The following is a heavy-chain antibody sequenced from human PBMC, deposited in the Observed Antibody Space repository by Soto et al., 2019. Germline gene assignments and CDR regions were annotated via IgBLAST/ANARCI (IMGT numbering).Heavy chain of an antibody. CDR2: ISPRSGGT. CDR3: ARPPGCISDWYYFDL. CDR1: GYTFIDYY. J-gene: IGHJ4*02. D-gene: IGHD3-9*01. Sequence: ASVKVSCKASGYTFIDYYMHWVRQAPGQGFEWMGRISPRSGGTNYPQKFQGRVTMTWDTSLNTAYMELSSLISEDTAVYYCARPPGCISDWYYFDLWGQGTLVTVSS. V-gene: IGHV1-2*02.